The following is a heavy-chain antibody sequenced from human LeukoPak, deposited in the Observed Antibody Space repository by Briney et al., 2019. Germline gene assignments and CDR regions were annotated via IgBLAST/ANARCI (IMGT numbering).Heavy chain of an antibody. D-gene: IGHD3-22*01. Sequence: GGSLRLSCAASGFTVSSNYMSWVRQAPGKGLEWVSVIYSGGSTYYADSVKGRFTIPRDISKNTLYLQMNSLRAEDTAVYYCASMDYYDSSLDYWGQGTLVTVSS. J-gene: IGHJ4*02. CDR1: GFTVSSNY. V-gene: IGHV3-53*01. CDR2: IYSGGST. CDR3: ASMDYYDSSLDY.